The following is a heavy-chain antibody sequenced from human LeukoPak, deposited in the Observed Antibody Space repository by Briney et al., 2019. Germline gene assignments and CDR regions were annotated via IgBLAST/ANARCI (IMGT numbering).Heavy chain of an antibody. J-gene: IGHJ4*02. Sequence: SETLSLTCTVSGGSISSGSYYWSWSRQPAGKGLGWIGRIYTSGSTNYNPSLKSRVTISVDTSKNQFSLKLSSVTAADTAVYYCARDFHLHYYDSSRGNDYWGQGTLVTVSS. V-gene: IGHV4-61*02. CDR2: IYTSGST. D-gene: IGHD3-22*01. CDR1: GGSISSGSYY. CDR3: ARDFHLHYYDSSRGNDY.